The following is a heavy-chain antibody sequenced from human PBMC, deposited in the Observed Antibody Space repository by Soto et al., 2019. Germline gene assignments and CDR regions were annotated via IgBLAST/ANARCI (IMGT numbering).Heavy chain of an antibody. CDR1: GFTFGNAW. V-gene: IGHV3-15*07. CDR2: IKSKTDGGTT. Sequence: GGSLRLSCAAAGFTFGNAWMNWVRQAPGKGLEWVGRIKSKTDGGTTDYAAPVKGRFTISRDDSKNTLYLQMNSLKTEDTAVYYCTTEVLFIVRGAPRDYWGQGTLVTVSS. D-gene: IGHD3-10*01. CDR3: TTEVLFIVRGAPRDY. J-gene: IGHJ4*02.